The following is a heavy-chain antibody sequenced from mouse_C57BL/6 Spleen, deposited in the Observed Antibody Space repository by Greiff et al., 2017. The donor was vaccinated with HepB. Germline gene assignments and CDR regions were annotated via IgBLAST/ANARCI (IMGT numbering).Heavy chain of an antibody. V-gene: IGHV1-53*01. CDR3: ARGYYGSPHWYFDV. CDR1: GYTFTSYW. CDR2: INPSNGGT. Sequence: QVQLQQPGTELVKPGASVKLSCKASGYTFTSYWMHWVKQRPGQGLEWIGNINPSNGGTNYNEKFKSKATLTVDNASSTAYMQLSSLTSEDSAVYYCARGYYGSPHWYFDVWGTGTTVTVSS. J-gene: IGHJ1*03. D-gene: IGHD1-1*01.